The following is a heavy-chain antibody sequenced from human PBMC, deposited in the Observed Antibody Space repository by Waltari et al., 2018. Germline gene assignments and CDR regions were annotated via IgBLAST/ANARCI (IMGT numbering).Heavy chain of an antibody. V-gene: IGHV3-30*18. CDR3: AKDSAFRYNLYANYYFEF. CDR2: ISYDGSTT. CDR1: GFTFTNYG. J-gene: IGHJ4*02. Sequence: QVQLVESGGGVVQPGGSLRLSCITPGFTFTNYGKHWVRQTPGKGLEWVACISYDGSTTYYADSVKGRFTISRDTSKNTVFLQMSSLRAEDTAVYYCAKDSAFRYNLYANYYFEFWGQGTLVTVSS. D-gene: IGHD1-20*01.